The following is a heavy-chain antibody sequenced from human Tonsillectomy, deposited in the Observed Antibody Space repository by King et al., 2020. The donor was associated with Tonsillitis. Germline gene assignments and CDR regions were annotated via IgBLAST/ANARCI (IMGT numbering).Heavy chain of an antibody. D-gene: IGHD3-10*01. CDR2: IRYDGSNK. V-gene: IGHV3-30*02. J-gene: IGHJ6*02. CDR1: GFTFSYYG. CDR3: AKEQDAYGSGTYYDVRYQYYGMDV. Sequence: VQLVESGGGVVQPGGSLRLSCAASGFTFSYYGMHWVRQAPGKGLEWVAFIRYDGSNKYYADSVKGRFTISRDNSKNTLYLQMNSLRVEDTAVYYWAKEQDAYGSGTYYDVRYQYYGMDVWGQGTTVTVSS.